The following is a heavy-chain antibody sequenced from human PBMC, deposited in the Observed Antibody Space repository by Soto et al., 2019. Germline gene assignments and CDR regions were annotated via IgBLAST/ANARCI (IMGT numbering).Heavy chain of an antibody. CDR3: ARAPGGVYYDSSGRDWYFDL. CDR1: GGSISSGGYS. Sequence: QLQLQESGSGLVKPSQTLSLTCAVSGGSISSGGYSWSWIRQPPGKGLEWIGYIYHSGSTYYNPSLKSRVTISVDRSKNQFSLKLSSVTAADTAVYYCARAPGGVYYDSSGRDWYFDLWGRGTLVTVSS. J-gene: IGHJ2*01. V-gene: IGHV4-30-2*01. D-gene: IGHD3-22*01. CDR2: IYHSGST.